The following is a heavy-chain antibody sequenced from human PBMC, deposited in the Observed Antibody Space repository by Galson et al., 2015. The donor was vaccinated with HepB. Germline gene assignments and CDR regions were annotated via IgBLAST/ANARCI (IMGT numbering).Heavy chain of an antibody. CDR1: GFIFRDYW. V-gene: IGHV3-74*01. CDR2: INFDGTTT. CDR3: VRELAFGCGSYSH. J-gene: IGHJ4*02. Sequence: SLRLSCAASGFIFRDYWMHWVRQAPGQGLMWVSYINFDGTTTKYADSVKGRFTTSRENAEHTLYLQMNSLRAEDTGVYYCVRELAFGCGSYSHWGQGTLVTVSS. D-gene: IGHD3-16*01.